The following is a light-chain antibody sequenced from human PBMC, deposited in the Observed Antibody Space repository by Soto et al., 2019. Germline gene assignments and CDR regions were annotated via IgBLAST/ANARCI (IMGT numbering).Light chain of an antibody. Sequence: EIVFPQSPDTPSLSPGERATLSCRASQSVSGYLGWYQQKPGQAPRLLIYDASNRAYGVPARFRGSGSGTNFTLTIASLEPEDFAVYYCQQRCNWPYLTFGGGTRV. J-gene: IGKJ4*01. CDR1: QSVSGY. CDR3: QQRCNWPYLT. CDR2: DAS. V-gene: IGKV3-11*01.